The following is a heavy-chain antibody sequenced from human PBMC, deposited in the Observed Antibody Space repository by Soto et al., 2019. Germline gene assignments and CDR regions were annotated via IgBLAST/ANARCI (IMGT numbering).Heavy chain of an antibody. CDR3: ARDFPYYDFWSGSTNDY. D-gene: IGHD3-3*01. CDR1: GYTFTSYA. Sequence: ASVKVSCKASGYTFTSYAMHWVRQAPGQRLEWMGWINAGNGNTKYSQKFQGRVTITRDISASTAYMELSSLRSEDTAVYYCARDFPYYDFWSGSTNDYWGQGTLVTVSS. CDR2: INAGNGNT. V-gene: IGHV1-3*01. J-gene: IGHJ4*02.